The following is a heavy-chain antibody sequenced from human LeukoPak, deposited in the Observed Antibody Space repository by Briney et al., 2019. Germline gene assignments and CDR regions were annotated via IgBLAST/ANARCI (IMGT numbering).Heavy chain of an antibody. Sequence: SETLSLTCSFSGGSIRNYHWSWIRQPAGKGLEGIGQIHVSGSTNYYPPLKSRLTISIHTPENQVSLTVTSVTAADSALYYCARRDTNSGWSFDLWGQGALVLVSS. CDR1: GGSIRNYH. J-gene: IGHJ4*02. CDR2: IHVSGST. D-gene: IGHD5-12*01. CDR3: ARRDTNSGWSFDL. V-gene: IGHV4-4*07.